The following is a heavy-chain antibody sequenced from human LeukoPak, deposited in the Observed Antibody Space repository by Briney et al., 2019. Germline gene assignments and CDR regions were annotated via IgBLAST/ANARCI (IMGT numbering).Heavy chain of an antibody. CDR2: MNPNSGNT. CDR3: ARGKLTYLFIYYYMDV. CDR1: GYTFTSYD. Sequence: ASVKVSCKASGYTFTSYDINWVRQATGQGLEWMGWMNPNSGNTGYAQKFQGRVTITRNTSISTAYMELSSLRSEDTAVYYCARGKLTYLFIYYYMDVWGKGTTVTVSS. V-gene: IGHV1-8*03. J-gene: IGHJ6*03. D-gene: IGHD1-7*01.